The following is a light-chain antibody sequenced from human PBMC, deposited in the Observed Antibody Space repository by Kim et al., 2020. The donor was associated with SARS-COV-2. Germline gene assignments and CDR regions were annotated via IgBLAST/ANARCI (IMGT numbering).Light chain of an antibody. CDR3: QQFKGYRT. J-gene: IGKJ1*01. V-gene: IGKV1-5*03. Sequence: SATIGDTVTITCRASGSISTWVAWYQQKPGKAPKLLIYKASILESGVPLRFRGGGSGTEFTLTINSLEPDDFATYYCQQFKGYRTFGQGTKVDIK. CDR2: KAS. CDR1: GSISTW.